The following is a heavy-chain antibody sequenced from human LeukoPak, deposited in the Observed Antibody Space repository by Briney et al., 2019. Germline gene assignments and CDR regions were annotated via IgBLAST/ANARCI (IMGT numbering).Heavy chain of an antibody. D-gene: IGHD6-13*01. CDR2: MNPNSGNT. Sequence: ASVKVSCKASGYTFTSYDINWVRQATGQGLEWMGWMNPNSGNTGYAQKLQGRVTMTTDTSTSTAYMELRSLRSDDTAVYYCARDRHIAAAGTPFDYWGQGTLVTVSS. CDR1: GYTFTSYD. V-gene: IGHV1-8*01. CDR3: ARDRHIAAAGTPFDY. J-gene: IGHJ4*02.